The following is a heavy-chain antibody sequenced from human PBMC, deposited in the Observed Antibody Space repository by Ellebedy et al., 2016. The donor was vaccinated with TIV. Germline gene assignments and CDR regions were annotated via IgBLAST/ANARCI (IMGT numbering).Heavy chain of an antibody. Sequence: GGSLRLXXAASGFTFTSYGIRWVRQAPGQGLEWMGWISAYNGNTNYAQKLQGRVTMTTDTSTSTAYMELRSLRSDDTAVYYCARDRDSSSWYPRGWFDPWGQGTLVTVSS. CDR1: GFTFTSYG. J-gene: IGHJ5*02. CDR2: ISAYNGNT. D-gene: IGHD6-13*01. CDR3: ARDRDSSSWYPRGWFDP. V-gene: IGHV1-18*01.